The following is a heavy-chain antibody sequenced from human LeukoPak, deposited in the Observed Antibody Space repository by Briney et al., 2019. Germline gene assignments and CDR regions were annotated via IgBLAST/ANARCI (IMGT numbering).Heavy chain of an antibody. CDR3: ARDRVTMVRGVNYCFDY. CDR2: IKQDGSEK. CDR1: GFTFSSYW. D-gene: IGHD3-10*01. J-gene: IGHJ4*02. Sequence: PGGSLRLSCAASGFTFSSYWMSWVRQAPGKGLEWVANIKQDGSEKYYVDSVKGRFTISRDNAKNSLYLQMNSLRAEDTAVYYCARDRVTMVRGVNYCFDYWGQGTLVTVSS. V-gene: IGHV3-7*05.